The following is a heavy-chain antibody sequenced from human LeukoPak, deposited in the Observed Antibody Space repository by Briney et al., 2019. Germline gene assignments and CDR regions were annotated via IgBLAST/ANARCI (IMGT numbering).Heavy chain of an antibody. CDR2: ISWNSGSI. CDR3: ARGILWFGELSHFDY. V-gene: IGHV3-9*01. J-gene: IGHJ4*02. Sequence: PGRSLRLSCAASGFTFDDYAMHWVRHAPGKGLEWVSGISWNSGSIGYADSVKGRFTISRENAKNSLYLQMNSLRAEDTAVYYCARGILWFGELSHFDYWGQGTLVTVSS. CDR1: GFTFDDYA. D-gene: IGHD3-10*01.